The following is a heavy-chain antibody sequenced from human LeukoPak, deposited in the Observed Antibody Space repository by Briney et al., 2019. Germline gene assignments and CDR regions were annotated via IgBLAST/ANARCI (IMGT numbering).Heavy chain of an antibody. Sequence: GGSLRLSCAASGFTVSSNYMSWVRQAPGKGLEWVSVIYSGGSTYYADSVKGRFTISRDNSKNTLYLQMNSLRAEDTAVYYCAKDVGATPYYYYYYMDVWGKGTTVTVSS. D-gene: IGHD1-26*01. CDR2: IYSGGST. J-gene: IGHJ6*03. CDR1: GFTVSSNY. CDR3: AKDVGATPYYYYYYMDV. V-gene: IGHV3-53*01.